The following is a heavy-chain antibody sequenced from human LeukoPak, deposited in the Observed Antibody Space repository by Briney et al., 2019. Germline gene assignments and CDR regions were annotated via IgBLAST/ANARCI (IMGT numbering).Heavy chain of an antibody. D-gene: IGHD3-3*01. CDR3: AKVYDFWSGYGGFDY. V-gene: IGHV3-9*01. CDR1: GFTFHDYA. J-gene: IGHJ4*02. Sequence: GGSLRLSCAASGFTFHDYAMHWVRQAPGKGLEWVSGISWNSGSIGYADSVKGRFTISRDNAKNSPYLQMNSLRAEDTALYYCAKVYDFWSGYGGFDYWGQGTLVTVSS. CDR2: ISWNSGSI.